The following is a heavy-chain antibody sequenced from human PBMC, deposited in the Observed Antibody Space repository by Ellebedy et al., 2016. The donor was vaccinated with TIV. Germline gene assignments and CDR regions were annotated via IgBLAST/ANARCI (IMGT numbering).Heavy chain of an antibody. CDR2: IYYSGST. J-gene: IGHJ6*02. V-gene: IGHV4-61*01. CDR3: ARESVEVATIDDFYYAMDV. CDR1: GASVTSGSYY. D-gene: IGHD5-24*01. Sequence: SETLSLTCIVSGASVTSGSYYWSWIRQPPGKGLEWIGYIYYSGSTNYNPSPKSRVTIAVDTSKNEFSLKLRSVTAADTAVYYCARESVEVATIDDFYYAMDVWGQGTTVTVSS.